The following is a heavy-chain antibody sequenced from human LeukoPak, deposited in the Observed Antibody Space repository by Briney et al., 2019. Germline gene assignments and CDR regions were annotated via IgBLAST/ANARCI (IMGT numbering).Heavy chain of an antibody. CDR2: ISGSGGST. J-gene: IGHJ3*02. Sequence: GGSLRLSCAASGLTFSSYAMSWVRQAPGKGLEWVSAISGSGGSTYYADSVKGRYTISRDNSKNTLYLQMNSLRAEDTAVYYCTRGYSGIDIYAFDIWGQGTMVTVSS. CDR1: GLTFSSYA. CDR3: TRGYSGIDIYAFDI. V-gene: IGHV3-23*01. D-gene: IGHD1-26*01.